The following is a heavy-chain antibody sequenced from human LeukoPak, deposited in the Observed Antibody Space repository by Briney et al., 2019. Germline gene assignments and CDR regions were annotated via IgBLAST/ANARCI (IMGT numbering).Heavy chain of an antibody. CDR3: AKRVSGTTFY. J-gene: IGHJ4*02. CDR1: GFAFSSYA. V-gene: IGHV3-23*01. Sequence: GGSLRLSCAASGFAFSSYAMSWVRQTPGKGLEWVSAISGGGGSTYYADSVKGRFTISRDNSKNTLFLQTNSLRAEDTAVYYCAKRVSGTTFYWGQGTLVTVSS. CDR2: ISGGGGST. D-gene: IGHD1-1*01.